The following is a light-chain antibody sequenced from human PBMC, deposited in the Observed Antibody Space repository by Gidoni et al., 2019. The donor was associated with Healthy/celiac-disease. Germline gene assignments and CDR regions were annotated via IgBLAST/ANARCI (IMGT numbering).Light chain of an antibody. V-gene: IGLV1-40*01. CDR3: QSYDSSLRMV. CDR2: GTS. Sequence: QSVLTPQPSVSVATGQRVTISGTGSSTNIWAGYYVHWYQQLPGTAPKLAIYGTSNPASCVPDRFSGSTSGTSASLAITGLQAEDEADYCCQSYDSSLRMVFGGGTKLTVL. J-gene: IGLJ2*01. CDR1: STNIWAGYY.